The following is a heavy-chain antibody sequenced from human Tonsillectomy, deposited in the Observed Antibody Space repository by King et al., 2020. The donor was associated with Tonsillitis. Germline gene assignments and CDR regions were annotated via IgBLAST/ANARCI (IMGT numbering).Heavy chain of an antibody. D-gene: IGHD2-21*01. CDR3: ARGRDPVVINWFDP. CDR2: MNPNSGNT. Sequence: VQLVESGAEVKKPGDSVKVSCKASGYTFTSYDINWVRQATGQGLEWMGWMNPNSGNTGYAQKFQGRVTMTRNTSISTAYMELSSLRSEDTAVYYCARGRDPVVINWFDPWGQGTLVTVSS. CDR1: GYTFTSYD. V-gene: IGHV1-8*02. J-gene: IGHJ5*02.